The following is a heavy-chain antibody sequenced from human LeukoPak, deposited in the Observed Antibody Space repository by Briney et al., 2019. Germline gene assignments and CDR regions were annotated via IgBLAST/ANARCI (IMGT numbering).Heavy chain of an antibody. J-gene: IGHJ4*02. CDR1: GYTFTSHP. D-gene: IGHD3-22*01. CDR2: INAGNGNT. Sequence: ASVKVSCKASGYTFTSHPMHWVRQAPGQRLEWMGWINAGNGNTKYSQKFQGRVTITRDTSASTAYMELSSLRSEDTAVYYCARVLYYYDSSGYLNYWGQGTLVTVSS. V-gene: IGHV1-3*01. CDR3: ARVLYYYDSSGYLNY.